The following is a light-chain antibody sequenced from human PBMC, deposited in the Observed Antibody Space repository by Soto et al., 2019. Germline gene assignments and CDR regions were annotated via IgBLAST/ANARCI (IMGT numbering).Light chain of an antibody. J-gene: IGKJ1*01. V-gene: IGKV1-9*01. CDR1: QGISSY. CDR2: AAS. Sequence: DIPLTQSPSFLSASVGDRVTITCRASQGISSYLAWYQQKPGKAPELLIKAASTLQSGVPSRFSGSGSGTEFTLTISSLQPEDFAIYYCQQLDTYPRTFGQGTKVGI. CDR3: QQLDTYPRT.